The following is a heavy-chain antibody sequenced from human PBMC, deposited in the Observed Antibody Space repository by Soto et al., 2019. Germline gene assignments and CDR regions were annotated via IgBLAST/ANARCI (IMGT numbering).Heavy chain of an antibody. CDR1: GYTFTTSG. J-gene: IGHJ6*02. CDR3: ARAGAAPYYYYGMDV. V-gene: IGHV1-18*01. Sequence: QVQLVQSGVEVRKPGASVKVSCKASGYTFTTSGISWLRQAPGQGLEWMGWISTYNGDTNDAPKFQDRVTMTIDTSTSTAYMELRSLRSDDTAVYYCARAGAAPYYYYGMDVWGQGTRLTVSS. CDR2: ISTYNGDT. D-gene: IGHD2-15*01.